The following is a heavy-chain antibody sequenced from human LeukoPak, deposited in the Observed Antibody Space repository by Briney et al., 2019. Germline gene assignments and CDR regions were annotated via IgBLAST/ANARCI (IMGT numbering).Heavy chain of an antibody. CDR3: AELGITMIGGV. D-gene: IGHD3-10*02. CDR2: ITGGSTTI. CDR1: GFTFRSYN. J-gene: IGHJ6*04. Sequence: GGSLRLSCAASGFTFRSYNMNWVRQAPGKGLEWVSYITGGSTTIYYADSVKGRFTISRDNAKNSLYLQMNSLRAEDTAVYYCAELGITMIGGVWGKGTTVTISS. V-gene: IGHV3-48*04.